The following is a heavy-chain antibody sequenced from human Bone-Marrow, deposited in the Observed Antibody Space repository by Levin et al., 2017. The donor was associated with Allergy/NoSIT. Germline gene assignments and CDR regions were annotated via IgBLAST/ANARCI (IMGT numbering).Heavy chain of an antibody. D-gene: IGHD6-13*01. CDR2: IYPGDSDT. Sequence: RGESLKISCEVSGYTFTSHWIGWVRQTPGKGLEWMGIIYPGDSDTKYNPSFQGQVTILADKSTSTASLQWSSLQTSDTAIYYCVRRKSLSSSWYDSLFDYWGQGTVVTVSS. CDR3: VRRKSLSSSWYDSLFDY. J-gene: IGHJ4*02. CDR1: GYTFTSHW. V-gene: IGHV5-51*01.